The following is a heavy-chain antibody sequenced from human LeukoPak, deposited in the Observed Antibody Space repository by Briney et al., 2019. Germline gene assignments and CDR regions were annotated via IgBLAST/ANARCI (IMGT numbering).Heavy chain of an antibody. CDR2: ISSSSSYI. CDR1: GFIFSTYA. J-gene: IGHJ4*02. Sequence: GGSLRLSCEASGFIFSTYAMAWVRQAPGKGLDWVSSISSSSSYIYYADSVKGRFTISRDNAKNSLYLQMNSLRAEDTAVYYCARDLGRYFDYWGQGTLVTVSS. V-gene: IGHV3-21*01. CDR3: ARDLGRYFDY.